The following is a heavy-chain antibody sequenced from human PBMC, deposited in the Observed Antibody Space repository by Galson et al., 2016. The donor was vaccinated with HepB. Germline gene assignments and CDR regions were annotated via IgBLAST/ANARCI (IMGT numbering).Heavy chain of an antibody. J-gene: IGHJ6*02. CDR2: INWSGDST. CDR1: GFTFDDYG. Sequence: SLRLSCAVSGFTFDDYGMTWVRQAPGKGLEWVPGINWSGDSTAYADSVKGRFTMYRDDARNSLYLQMSSLRVEDTALYQCARGLVGSGMDVWGQGTTVTVSS. CDR3: ARGLVGSGMDV. V-gene: IGHV3-20*01. D-gene: IGHD3-10*01.